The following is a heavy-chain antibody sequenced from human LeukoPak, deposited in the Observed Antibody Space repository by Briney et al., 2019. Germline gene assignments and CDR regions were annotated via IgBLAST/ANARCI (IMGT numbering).Heavy chain of an antibody. V-gene: IGHV3-48*03. CDR2: IFTTGSTI. CDR1: GFTFSTYK. J-gene: IGHJ4*02. Sequence: GGSLRLSCAASGFTFSTYKMHWVRQAPGKGLEWVSYIFTTGSTILYADSVKGRFTISIDNAKNSLYLQMNSLRAEDTAVYYCTRESSRDCDFDSWGQGTLVTVSS. D-gene: IGHD2-21*02. CDR3: TRESSRDCDFDS.